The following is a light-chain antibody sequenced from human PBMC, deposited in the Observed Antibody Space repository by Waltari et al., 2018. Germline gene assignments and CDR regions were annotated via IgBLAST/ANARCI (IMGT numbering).Light chain of an antibody. Sequence: EIVLTQSPATLSLSPGERATLSCRASQTIGSHLAWYQQKPGQAPRLLIFDASNRATGIPARFSGSGSGTDFTLTISSLEPEDFAVYFCHQRSQWPLTFGGGTKVGIK. J-gene: IGKJ4*01. CDR2: DAS. CDR1: QTIGSH. CDR3: HQRSQWPLT. V-gene: IGKV3-11*01.